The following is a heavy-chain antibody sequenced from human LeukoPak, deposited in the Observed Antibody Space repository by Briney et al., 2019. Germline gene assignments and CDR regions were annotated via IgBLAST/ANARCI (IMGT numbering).Heavy chain of an antibody. CDR2: ISYDGSNK. J-gene: IGHJ4*02. CDR1: GFTFSSYA. D-gene: IGHD5-18*01. Sequence: GRSLRLSCAASGFTFSSYAMHWVRQAPGKGLEWVAVISYDGSNKYYTDSVKGRFTISRDNSKNTLYLQMNSLRAEDTAVYYCARGGGIYSYGRYYFDYWGQGTLVTVSS. V-gene: IGHV3-30-3*01. CDR3: ARGGGIYSYGRYYFDY.